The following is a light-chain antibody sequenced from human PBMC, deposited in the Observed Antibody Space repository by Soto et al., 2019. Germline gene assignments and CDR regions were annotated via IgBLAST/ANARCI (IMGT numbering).Light chain of an antibody. Sequence: QSVLTQPPSASGTPGQRVTISCSGSSSNIGRNTVNWYQQLPGTAPKLLIYSDNQRPSGVPDRFSGSKSGTSASLAISGLQSEDEADYYCAAWDNTLNVSYVFGSGTKLTVL. CDR3: AAWDNTLNVSYV. CDR1: SSNIGRNT. CDR2: SDN. J-gene: IGLJ1*01. V-gene: IGLV1-44*01.